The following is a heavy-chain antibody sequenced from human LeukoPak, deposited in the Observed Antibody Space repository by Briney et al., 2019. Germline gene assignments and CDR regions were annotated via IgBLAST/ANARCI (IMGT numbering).Heavy chain of an antibody. V-gene: IGHV3-30*01. CDR3: ARVLGIVVVPAAVDAFDI. CDR1: GFTFSSYA. J-gene: IGHJ3*02. D-gene: IGHD2-2*01. Sequence: PGGSLRLSCAASGFTFSSYAMHWVRQAPGKGLEWVAVISYDGSNKYYADSVKGRFTISRDNSKNTLYLQMNSLRAEDTAVYYCARVLGIVVVPAAVDAFDIWGQGTMVTVSS. CDR2: ISYDGSNK.